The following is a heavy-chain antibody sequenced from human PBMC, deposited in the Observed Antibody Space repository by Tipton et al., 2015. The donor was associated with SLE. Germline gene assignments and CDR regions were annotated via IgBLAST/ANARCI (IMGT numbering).Heavy chain of an antibody. Sequence: SLRLSCAASGFSFRNSWMIWVRQAPGKGLEWVANIKEDGSAKNYVDSVRGRFIISRDNAKNELYLQMDSLRDEDTAVYYCARENDDNDYWGQGTLVTVSS. CDR3: ARENDDNDY. J-gene: IGHJ4*02. CDR2: IKEDGSAK. V-gene: IGHV3-7*01. D-gene: IGHD1-1*01. CDR1: GFSFRNSW.